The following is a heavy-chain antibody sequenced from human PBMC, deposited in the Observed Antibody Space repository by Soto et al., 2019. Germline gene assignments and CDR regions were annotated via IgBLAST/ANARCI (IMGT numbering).Heavy chain of an antibody. CDR3: ARGDGSEIYAMDV. D-gene: IGHD3-10*01. CDR1: GGAIGAYY. J-gene: IGHJ6*02. CDR2: GRVYLSGST. V-gene: IGHV4-4*09. Sequence: SETLSLTCTVSGGAIGAYYWSWIRQSPGKGLEWLGWIGRVYLSGSTNYNPSLESRVTISVDKSKNQISLKLSSVTAADTALYYCARGDGSEIYAMDVWGQGTTVTVSS.